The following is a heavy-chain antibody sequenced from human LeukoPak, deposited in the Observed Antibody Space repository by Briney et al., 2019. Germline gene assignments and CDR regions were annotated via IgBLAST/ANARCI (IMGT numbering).Heavy chain of an antibody. CDR3: ARGGSGSYYYYYYYMDV. Sequence: GGSLRLSCVASGFTFSDYGMLWVRQPPGKGLEWVAVISYDGRNEHYADSVKGRFTISRDNSKNTVFLQMNTLRAEDTAVYYCARGGSGSYYYYYYYMDVWGKGTTVTVSS. J-gene: IGHJ6*03. D-gene: IGHD5-12*01. CDR2: ISYDGRNE. CDR1: GFTFSDYG. V-gene: IGHV3-30*03.